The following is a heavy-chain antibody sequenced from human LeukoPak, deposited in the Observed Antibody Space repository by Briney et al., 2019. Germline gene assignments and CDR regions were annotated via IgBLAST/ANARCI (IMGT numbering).Heavy chain of an antibody. CDR2: INPNSGGT. D-gene: IGHD4-17*01. CDR1: GYTFTGYY. Sequence: ASVKVSCKASGYTFTGYYMHWVRQAPGQGLEWMGRINPNSGGTNYAQKFQGRVTITADESTSTAYMELSSLRSEDTAVYYCAIYPTTVTTTRGYFDYWGQGTLVTVSS. V-gene: IGHV1-2*06. J-gene: IGHJ4*02. CDR3: AIYPTTVTTTRGYFDY.